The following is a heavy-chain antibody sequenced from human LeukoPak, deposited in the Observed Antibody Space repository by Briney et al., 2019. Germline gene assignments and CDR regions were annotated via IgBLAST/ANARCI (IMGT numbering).Heavy chain of an antibody. D-gene: IGHD1-26*01. CDR1: GFTFSSYS. V-gene: IGHV3-21*01. Sequence: GGSLRLSCAASGFTFSSYSMNWVRQAPGKGLEWVSSISSSSSYIYYADSVKGRFTISRDNAKNSLYLQMNSLRAEDTAVYYCARRLYSGSRSNHYFDYWGQGTLVTVSS. CDR2: ISSSSSYI. J-gene: IGHJ4*02. CDR3: ARRLYSGSRSNHYFDY.